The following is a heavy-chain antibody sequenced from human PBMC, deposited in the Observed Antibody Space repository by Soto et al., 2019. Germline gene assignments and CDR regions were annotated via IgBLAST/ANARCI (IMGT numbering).Heavy chain of an antibody. Sequence: KSSETLSLTCTVSGGSISSGGYYWSWIRQHPGKGLEWIGYIYYSGSTSYNPSLRSRVTISVVTSKNQFSLKLSSVTAADTAVYYCARGTYDFWSGYYQRALLSPLDYWGQGTLVTVSS. CDR1: GGSISSGGYY. D-gene: IGHD3-3*01. V-gene: IGHV4-31*03. CDR3: ARGTYDFWSGYYQRALLSPLDY. J-gene: IGHJ4*02. CDR2: IYYSGST.